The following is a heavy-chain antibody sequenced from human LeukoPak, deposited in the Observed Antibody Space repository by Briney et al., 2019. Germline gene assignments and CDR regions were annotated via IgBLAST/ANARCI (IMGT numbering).Heavy chain of an antibody. D-gene: IGHD4-11*01. CDR2: IWYDGSNK. CDR3: ARDWATVTPTLDY. V-gene: IGHV3-33*08. J-gene: IGHJ4*02. CDR1: GFTFSSYA. Sequence: GRSLRLSCAASGFTFSSYAMHWVRQAPGKGLEWVAVIWYDGSNKYYADSVKGRFAISRDNSKNTLYLQMNSLRAEDTAVYYCARDWATVTPTLDYWGQGTLVTVSS.